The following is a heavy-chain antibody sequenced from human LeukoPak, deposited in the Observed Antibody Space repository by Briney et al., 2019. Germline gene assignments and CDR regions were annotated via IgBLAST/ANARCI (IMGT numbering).Heavy chain of an antibody. CDR2: IRPSGST. J-gene: IGHJ4*02. V-gene: IGHV4-4*07. CDR3: ARGGTTLTIFDF. D-gene: IGHD1-7*01. CDR1: GGSFSNYY. Sequence: SETLSLTCTVSGGSFSNYYWTWIRLPAGKGLEWIGRIRPSGSTDYNPSLKSRVSFSLDTSKSQFSLQLTSLTAADTAVYYCARGGTTLTIFDFWGQGALVNVSS.